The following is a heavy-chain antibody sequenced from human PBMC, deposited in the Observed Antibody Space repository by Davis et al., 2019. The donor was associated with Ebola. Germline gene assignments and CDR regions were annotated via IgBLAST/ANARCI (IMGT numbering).Heavy chain of an antibody. CDR1: GFTVSSNY. Sequence: GESLKISCAASGFTVSSNYMSWVRQAPGKGLEWVSVIYSGGSTYYADSVKGRFTISRHNSKNTLYLQMNSLRAEDTAVYYCAQQLGDYGGNALRYWGQGTLVAVSS. D-gene: IGHD4-23*01. CDR3: AQQLGDYGGNALRY. V-gene: IGHV3-53*01. CDR2: IYSGGST. J-gene: IGHJ4*02.